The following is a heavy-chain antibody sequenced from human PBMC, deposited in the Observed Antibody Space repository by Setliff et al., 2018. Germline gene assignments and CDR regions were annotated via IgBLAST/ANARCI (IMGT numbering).Heavy chain of an antibody. D-gene: IGHD2-15*01. V-gene: IGHV3-30*02. J-gene: IGHJ6*02. CDR1: GFTFSSYG. Sequence: PGESLKISCAASGFTFSSYGMHWVRQAPGKGLEWVAFIRYDGSNKYYADSVKGRFTISRDNSKNTLYLQMNSLRAEDTAVYYCAKDTGAAKYGMDVWGQGTTVTVSS. CDR2: IRYDGSNK. CDR3: AKDTGAAKYGMDV.